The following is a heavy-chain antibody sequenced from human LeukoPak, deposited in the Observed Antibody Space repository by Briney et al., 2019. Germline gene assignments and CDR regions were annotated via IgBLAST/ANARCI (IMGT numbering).Heavy chain of an antibody. J-gene: IGHJ4*02. CDR2: ISNSGGTT. D-gene: IGHD3-3*01. Sequence: GGSLRLSCAASGFTFSSYAMHWVRQAPGKGLEWVSDISNSGGTTNYADSVKGRFTISRDNSKNTLYLQMRSLRAEDTAVYYCAKERVTGFGVITYYFDYWGQGTLVTVSS. CDR3: AKERVTGFGVITYYFDY. CDR1: GFTFSSYA. V-gene: IGHV3-23*01.